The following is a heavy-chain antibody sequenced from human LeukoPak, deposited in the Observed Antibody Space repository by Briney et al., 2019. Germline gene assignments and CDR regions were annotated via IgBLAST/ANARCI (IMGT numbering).Heavy chain of an antibody. CDR3: ARVASFVAGKGRSVAWFDP. J-gene: IGHJ5*02. CDR1: GYTFTAFY. Sequence: ASVKVSCKASGYTFTAFYMHWVRQAPGQGLEWMGRIIPILGIANYAQKFQGRVTITADKSTSTAYMELSSLRSEDTAVYYCARVASFVAGKGRSVAWFDPWGQGTLVTVSS. V-gene: IGHV1-69*04. D-gene: IGHD6-19*01. CDR2: IIPILGIA.